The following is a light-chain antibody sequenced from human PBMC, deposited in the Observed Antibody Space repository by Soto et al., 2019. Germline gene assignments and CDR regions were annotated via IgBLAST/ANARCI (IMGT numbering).Light chain of an antibody. Sequence: QSALTQPASVSGSPGQSITISCTGTSSDVGDYNYVSWYQQHPGKAPKLLIYDVSNRPSGVSNRFSGSKSGSTASLTISGFQAEDEADYYCSSYSSSSTHYVFGTGTKLTVL. CDR2: DVS. J-gene: IGLJ1*01. CDR1: SSDVGDYNY. CDR3: SSYSSSSTHYV. V-gene: IGLV2-14*01.